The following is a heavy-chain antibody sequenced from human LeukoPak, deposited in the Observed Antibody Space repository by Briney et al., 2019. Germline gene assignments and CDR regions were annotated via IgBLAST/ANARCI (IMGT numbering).Heavy chain of an antibody. CDR3: ARLKFYDSTGYSPGYYMDV. CDR2: IYGSGIT. Sequence: SETLPLTCTVSGGSIISNYWSWIRQSAGTGLEWIGRIYGSGITDYNPSLKSRVTMSLDTSRKQFSLRLTSVTAADTAVYYCARLKFYDSTGYSPGYYMDVWGKGTTVSVFS. J-gene: IGHJ6*03. D-gene: IGHD3-22*01. V-gene: IGHV4-4*07. CDR1: GGSIISNY.